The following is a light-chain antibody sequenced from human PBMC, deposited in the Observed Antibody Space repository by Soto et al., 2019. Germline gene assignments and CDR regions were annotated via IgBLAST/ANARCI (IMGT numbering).Light chain of an antibody. CDR1: QNIYSN. V-gene: IGKV3-15*01. Sequence: IVMTQSPATLSVSPGERATLSCRASQNIYSNVAWYQQRPGQAPRPLIYRASTRATGIPARFSGSGSGTEFTLTISSLQSEDFTVYSCLQYHNLWAFGQGTKVEIK. J-gene: IGKJ1*01. CDR3: LQYHNLWA. CDR2: RAS.